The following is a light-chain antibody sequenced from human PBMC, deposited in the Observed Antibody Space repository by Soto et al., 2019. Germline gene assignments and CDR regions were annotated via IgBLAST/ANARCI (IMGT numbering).Light chain of an antibody. Sequence: IQMTQSPSSVSASVGDTVTITCRASQGIGSWLAWYHQIPGKAPKLLIYSASSLQSGTPSRFTGRGSVAAFTLTITNLQPEDVGVYHCQQASSFPLTFGGGTKVDIK. V-gene: IGKV1-12*01. CDR2: SAS. CDR3: QQASSFPLT. CDR1: QGIGSW. J-gene: IGKJ4*01.